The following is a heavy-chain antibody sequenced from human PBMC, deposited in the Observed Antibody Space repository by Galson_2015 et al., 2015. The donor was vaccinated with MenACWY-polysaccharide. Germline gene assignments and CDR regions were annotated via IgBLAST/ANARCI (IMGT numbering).Heavy chain of an antibody. Sequence: SVKVSCKASGYTFTSYDINWVPQATGQGLEWMGWMNPKSGNTGFAQKFQVRVTMTRNTSISTAYMELSSLTSEDTAVYYCVREKQLKIDFWGQGTLVTVSS. D-gene: IGHD5-18*01. CDR1: GYTFTSYD. CDR2: MNPKSGNT. V-gene: IGHV1-8*01. CDR3: VREKQLKIDF. J-gene: IGHJ4*02.